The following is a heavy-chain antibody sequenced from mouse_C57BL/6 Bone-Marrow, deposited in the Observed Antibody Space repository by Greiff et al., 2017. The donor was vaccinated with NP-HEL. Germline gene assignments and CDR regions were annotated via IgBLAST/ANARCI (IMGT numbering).Heavy chain of an antibody. V-gene: IGHV14-4*01. CDR1: GFNIKDDY. CDR2: IDPENGDT. Sequence: VQLQQSGAELVRPGASVKLSCTASGFNIKDDYMHWVKQRPEQGLEWIGRIDPENGDTEYASKFQGKATITADTSSNTAYLQLSSLTSEDTAVYYCTTWGGLWYFDYWGQGTTLTVSS. J-gene: IGHJ2*01. CDR3: TTWGGLWYFDY.